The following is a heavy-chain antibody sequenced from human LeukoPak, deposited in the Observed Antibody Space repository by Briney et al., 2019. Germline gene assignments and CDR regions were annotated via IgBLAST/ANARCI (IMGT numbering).Heavy chain of an antibody. D-gene: IGHD6-13*01. Sequence: GGSLRLSCAASGFTVSSNYMSWVRQAPGKGLEWASVIYSGGSTYYADSVKGRFTISRDNSKNTLYLQMNSLRAEDTAVYYCARDAGAADFDYWGQGTLVTVSS. CDR1: GFTVSSNY. V-gene: IGHV3-53*01. J-gene: IGHJ4*02. CDR2: IYSGGST. CDR3: ARDAGAADFDY.